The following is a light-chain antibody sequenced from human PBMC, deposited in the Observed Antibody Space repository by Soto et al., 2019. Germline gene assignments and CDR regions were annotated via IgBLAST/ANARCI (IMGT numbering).Light chain of an antibody. V-gene: IGLV2-14*01. CDR1: SSDVGAYNY. CDR3: SSYTSSSTYV. J-gene: IGLJ1*01. Sequence: QSVLTKPASVSGSPGQSITISCTGTSSDVGAYNYVSWYQQHPGKAPKLMIHDVSNRPSGVSNRFSGSKSGNTASLTISGLQAEDEADYYCSSYTSSSTYVFGTGTKVTVL. CDR2: DVS.